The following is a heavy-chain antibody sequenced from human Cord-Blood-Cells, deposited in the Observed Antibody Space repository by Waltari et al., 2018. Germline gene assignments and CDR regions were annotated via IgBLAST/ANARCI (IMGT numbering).Heavy chain of an antibody. V-gene: IGHV4-61*09. CDR2: IYTSGST. CDR1: GGSISSGSYY. CDR3: ARGTDSSFDY. Sequence: QVQLQESGPGLVKPSQTLSLTCTVSGGSISSGSYYWSWIRQPAGKGLEWVGYIYTSGSTNYNPSLKSRVTISVDTSKNQFSLKLISVTAADTAVYYCARGTDSSFDYWGQGTLVTVSS. D-gene: IGHD6-13*01. J-gene: IGHJ4*02.